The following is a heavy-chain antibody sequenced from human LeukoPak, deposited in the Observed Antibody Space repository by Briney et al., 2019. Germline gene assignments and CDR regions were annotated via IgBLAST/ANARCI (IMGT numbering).Heavy chain of an antibody. CDR1: GDSISSYS. CDR2: VYYSGST. D-gene: IGHD6-13*01. Sequence: SETLSLTCTVSGDSISSYSWSWIRQPPGKGLEWIGYVYYSGSTNYNPSLKSRVTISEDTSKNQFPLKVRSVTAADTAVYYCARDPPQPGITAAGYFDLWGRGTLVTVSS. V-gene: IGHV4-59*01. CDR3: ARDPPQPGITAAGYFDL. J-gene: IGHJ2*01.